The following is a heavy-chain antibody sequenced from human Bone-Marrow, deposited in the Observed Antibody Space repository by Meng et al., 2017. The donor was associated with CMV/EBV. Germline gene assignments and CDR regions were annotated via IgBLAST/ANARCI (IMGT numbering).Heavy chain of an antibody. CDR1: GFTFSSYW. CDR2: IKQEGSEK. Sequence: GESLKISCAASGFTFSSYWMSWVRQAPGKGLEWVANIKQEGSEKYYVDSVKGRFTISRDNAKNSLYLQMNSLRAEDTAVYYCARGNIMITFGGEYYFDYWGQGTLVTVSS. D-gene: IGHD3-16*01. CDR3: ARGNIMITFGGEYYFDY. V-gene: IGHV3-7*01. J-gene: IGHJ4*02.